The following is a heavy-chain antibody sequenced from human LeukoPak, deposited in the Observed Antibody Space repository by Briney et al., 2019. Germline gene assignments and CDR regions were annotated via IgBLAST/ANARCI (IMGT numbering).Heavy chain of an antibody. Sequence: PGGSLRLSCATSGFTFSSYSMNWVRQAPGKGLEWVSSISSSSSYIYYADSVKGRFTISRDNSKNTLYLQMNSLRAEDTAVYYCAKDRCSSTSCYECGYWGQGTLVTVSS. CDR1: GFTFSSYS. V-gene: IGHV3-21*01. D-gene: IGHD2-2*01. J-gene: IGHJ4*02. CDR2: ISSSSSYI. CDR3: AKDRCSSTSCYECGY.